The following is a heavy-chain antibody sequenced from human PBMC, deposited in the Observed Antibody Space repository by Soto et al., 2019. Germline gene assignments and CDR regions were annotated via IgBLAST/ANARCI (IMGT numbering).Heavy chain of an antibody. Sequence: SETLSLTCTVSGGSISSYYWSWIRQPPGKGLEWIGYIYYSGSTNYNPSLKSRVTISLDTSKNQFSLKLSSVTAADTAVYYCASYLGVSGGDDYWGQGTLVTVSS. D-gene: IGHD2-15*01. J-gene: IGHJ4*02. CDR3: ASYLGVSGGDDY. CDR2: IYYSGST. V-gene: IGHV4-59*08. CDR1: GGSISSYY.